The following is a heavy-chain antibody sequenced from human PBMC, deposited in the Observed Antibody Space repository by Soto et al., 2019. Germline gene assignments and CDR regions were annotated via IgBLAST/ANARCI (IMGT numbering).Heavy chain of an antibody. Sequence: SWIRKPPGQGLEWIGYIYYSGSTNYNPSLKSRVTISVDTSKSQFSLRLSSVTAADTAVYFCASLDGYDPVFAYWGQGALVPVSS. D-gene: IGHD5-12*01. J-gene: IGHJ4*02. V-gene: IGHV4-59*08. CDR2: IYYSGST. CDR3: ASLDGYDPVFAY.